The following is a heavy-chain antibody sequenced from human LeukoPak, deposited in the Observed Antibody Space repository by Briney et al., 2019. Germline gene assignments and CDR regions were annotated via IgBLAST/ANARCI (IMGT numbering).Heavy chain of an antibody. V-gene: IGHV3-64*01. CDR1: GFTFSGFA. J-gene: IGHJ5*02. D-gene: IGHD3-10*01. Sequence: PGGSLRLSCAASGFTFSGFAMHWVRQVPGRGLEYVAAISTNGNVAYYATSVKGRFTISRDNSKNTLCLQMGSLRPEDTAVYHCAKGTSWGQGTLVTVSS. CDR2: ISTNGNVA. CDR3: AKGTS.